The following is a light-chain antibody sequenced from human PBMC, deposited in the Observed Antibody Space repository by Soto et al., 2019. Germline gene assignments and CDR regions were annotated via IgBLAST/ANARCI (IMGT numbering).Light chain of an antibody. V-gene: IGKV1-39*01. CDR1: QSISSY. J-gene: IGKJ5*01. CDR2: AAS. Sequence: DIQMTQSPSSLSASVGDRVTITCRASQSISSYLNWYQQKPGKAPKLLIYAASSLQSGVPSRFSGSGSGTDFTLTISRLEPEDFAVYYCQQYDNSPITFGQGTRLEIK. CDR3: QQYDNSPIT.